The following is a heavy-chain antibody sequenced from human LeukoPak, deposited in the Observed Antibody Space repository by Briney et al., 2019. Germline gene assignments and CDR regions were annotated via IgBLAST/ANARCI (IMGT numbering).Heavy chain of an antibody. Sequence: ASMKVSCKASGYTFTGYYMHWVRQAPGQGLEWMGWISPNSGGTNYAQKFQGRVTMTRDTSISTAYMELSRLRSDDTAVYYCARDRGGFRRAAGTSLHYWGQGTLVTVSS. J-gene: IGHJ4*02. CDR3: ARDRGGFRRAAGTSLHY. CDR2: ISPNSGGT. V-gene: IGHV1-2*02. D-gene: IGHD6-13*01. CDR1: GYTFTGYY.